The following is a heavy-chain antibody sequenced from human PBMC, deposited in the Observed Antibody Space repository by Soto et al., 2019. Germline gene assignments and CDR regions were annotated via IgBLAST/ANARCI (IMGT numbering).Heavy chain of an antibody. CDR3: ARVPTHYGMDV. CDR1: RFTFSSYS. CDR2: ISSSTSTI. J-gene: IGHJ6*02. V-gene: IGHV3-48*02. Sequence: PGESLKISCAASRFTFSSYSMNWVRQATGKGLEWVSYISSSTSTIYYADSVKGRFTISRDNAKNSLHLQMNSLRDEDTAVYYCARVPTHYGMDVWGQGTTVTVSS.